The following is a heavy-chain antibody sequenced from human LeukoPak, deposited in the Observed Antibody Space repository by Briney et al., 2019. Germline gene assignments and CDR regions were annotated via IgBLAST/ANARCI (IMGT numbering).Heavy chain of an antibody. CDR2: IYTSGST. CDR3: ARTPFGELGDWFDP. J-gene: IGHJ5*02. Sequence: SETLSLTCAVSGVSISSGSYYWSWIRPPAGKGLEWIGRIYTSGSTNYNPSLKSRVTISVDTSKNQFSLKLSSVTAAATAVYYCARTPFGELGDWFDPWGQGTLVTVSS. D-gene: IGHD3-10*01. V-gene: IGHV4-61*02. CDR1: GVSISSGSYY.